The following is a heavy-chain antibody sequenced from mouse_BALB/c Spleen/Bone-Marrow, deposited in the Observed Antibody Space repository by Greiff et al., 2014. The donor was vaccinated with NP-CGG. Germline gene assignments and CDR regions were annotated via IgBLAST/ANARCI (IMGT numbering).Heavy chain of an antibody. D-gene: IGHD2-12*01. Sequence: VQLQQSGPDLVKPGASVKMSCKASGYTFTSYAIHWVKQKPGQGLEWIGHIHPYNDGTRYNEKFKGKATLTSDKSSSTAYMELSRLTSMESAVYSCADSRNYNYDGGCSLDYWGQGTSLTVSS. V-gene: IGHV1-14*01. CDR2: IHPYNDGT. CDR3: ADSRNYNYDGGCSLDY. J-gene: IGHJ2*02. CDR1: GYTFTSYA.